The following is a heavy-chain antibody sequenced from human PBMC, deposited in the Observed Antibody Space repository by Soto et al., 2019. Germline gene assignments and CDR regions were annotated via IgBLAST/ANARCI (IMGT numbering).Heavy chain of an antibody. V-gene: IGHV1-18*04. CDR2: ISTYNGNT. J-gene: IGHJ4*02. D-gene: IGHD6-19*01. Sequence: QVQLVQSGAEVKKPGASVKVSCKASGYTFTDYGISWVRQATGQGLEWMGWISTYNGNTIHAQKIQGRVTMTTDTSTSTAYVELRSLRSDDTAVYYCAREEGISDWHAFDYWGQGTLVTVSA. CDR1: GYTFTDYG. CDR3: AREEGISDWHAFDY.